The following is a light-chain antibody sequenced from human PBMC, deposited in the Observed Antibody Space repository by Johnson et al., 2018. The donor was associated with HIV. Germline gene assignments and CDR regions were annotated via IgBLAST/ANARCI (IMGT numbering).Light chain of an antibody. CDR3: GAWDSTLNAYV. CDR2: DND. V-gene: IGLV1-51*01. Sequence: QSVLTQPPSVSAAPGQKVTISCSGSSSNIGNNYVSWYQQLPGTAPKLLIYDNDKRPSGIPDRFSGSKSGTSATLGITGLQTGDEAYYYCGAWDSTLNAYVVGTGTKVTVL. J-gene: IGLJ1*01. CDR1: SSNIGNNY.